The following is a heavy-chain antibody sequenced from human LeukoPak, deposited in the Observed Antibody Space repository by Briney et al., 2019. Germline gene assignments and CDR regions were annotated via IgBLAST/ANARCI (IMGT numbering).Heavy chain of an antibody. CDR1: GGSFSGYY. CDR2: INHSGST. J-gene: IGHJ6*02. D-gene: IGHD2-2*01. CDR3: ARDIVVVPASMDV. V-gene: IGHV4-34*01. Sequence: SETLSLTCAVYGGSFSGYYWSWIRQPPGKGLEWIGEINHSGSTNYSPSLKSRVTISVDTSKNQFSLKLSSVTAADTAVYYCARDIVVVPASMDVWGQGTTVTVSS.